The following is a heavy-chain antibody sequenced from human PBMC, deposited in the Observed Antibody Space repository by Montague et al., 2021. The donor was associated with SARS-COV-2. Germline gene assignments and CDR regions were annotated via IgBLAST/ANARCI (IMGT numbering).Heavy chain of an antibody. Sequence: SLRLSCAASGLSFSVYWMYWVRQAPGKGLVWVSRICPDGSDTAYPESVKGRFTISRDNAEDTLYLQMNSLRADDAALYYCARELWSAGEYWGQGALVTVSS. CDR3: ARELWSAGEY. J-gene: IGHJ4*02. V-gene: IGHV3-74*01. D-gene: IGHD2-21*01. CDR2: ICPDGSDT. CDR1: GLSFSVYW.